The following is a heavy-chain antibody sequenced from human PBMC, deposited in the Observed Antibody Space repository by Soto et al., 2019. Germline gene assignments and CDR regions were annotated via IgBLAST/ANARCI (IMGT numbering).Heavy chain of an antibody. Sequence: GGSLRLSCAASGFTFSDHYMDWVRPAPGKGLEWVGRTRNKANSYTTEYAASVKGRFTISRDDSKNSLYLQMNSLKTEDTAVYYCARDLGGNWNYDYWGQGTLVTVSS. V-gene: IGHV3-72*01. CDR3: ARDLGGNWNYDY. CDR1: GFTFSDHY. D-gene: IGHD1-7*01. CDR2: TRNKANSYTT. J-gene: IGHJ4*02.